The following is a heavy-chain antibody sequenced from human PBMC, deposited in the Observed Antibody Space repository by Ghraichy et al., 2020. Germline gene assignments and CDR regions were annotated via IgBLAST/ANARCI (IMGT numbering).Heavy chain of an antibody. Sequence: SVKVSCKASGGTFTSNAFSWVRQAPGQGLEWMGGILVIFGKTNYAQKFQGRVTITADKPTSTVYMELSSLRSEDTAVYYCTREAIYCTNGVCYSDVWGQGTTVTVSS. V-gene: IGHV1-69*06. CDR3: TREAIYCTNGVCYSDV. CDR2: ILVIFGKT. CDR1: GGTFTSNA. J-gene: IGHJ6*02. D-gene: IGHD2-8*01.